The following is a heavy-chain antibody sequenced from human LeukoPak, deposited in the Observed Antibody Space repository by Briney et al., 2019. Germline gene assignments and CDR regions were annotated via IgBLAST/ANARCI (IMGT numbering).Heavy chain of an antibody. CDR2: IYYSGTT. J-gene: IGHJ4*02. V-gene: IGHV4-59*01. CDR3: ARGVYIAAAQYGY. D-gene: IGHD6-13*01. CDR1: GGSISSYY. Sequence: SETLSLTCTVSGGSISSYYWSWIRQPPGKGLEWDGYIYYSGTTNYNPSLKSRVTISVDTSKNQFSLKLSSVTAADTAVYYCARGVYIAAAQYGYWGQGTLVTVSS.